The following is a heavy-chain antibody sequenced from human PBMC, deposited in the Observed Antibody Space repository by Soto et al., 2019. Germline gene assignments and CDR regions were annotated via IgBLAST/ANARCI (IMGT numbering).Heavy chain of an antibody. CDR1: GYSFTSYW. CDR3: ARRIAAAGYYFDY. CDR2: IYPGNSDT. J-gene: IGHJ4*02. Sequence: PGESLKISCNGSGYSFTSYWIGWVRQIPGKGLEWMGIIYPGNSDTRYSPSFQGQVTISADKSISTAYVQWSSLKASYSAMYHCARRIAAAGYYFDYWGQGTLVTVSS. D-gene: IGHD6-13*01. V-gene: IGHV5-51*01.